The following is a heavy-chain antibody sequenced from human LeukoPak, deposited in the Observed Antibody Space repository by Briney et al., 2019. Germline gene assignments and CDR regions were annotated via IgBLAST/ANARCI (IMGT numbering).Heavy chain of an antibody. CDR2: IIPIFGTA. J-gene: IGHJ4*02. Sequence: GASVKVSCKASGGTFSSYAISWVRQAPGQGLEWMGGIIPIFGTANYAQKFQGRVTITADKSTSTAYMELSSLRSEDTAVYYCAREGVYDSNGYYYDHWGQGTPVTVSS. CDR1: GGTFSSYA. D-gene: IGHD3-22*01. V-gene: IGHV1-69*06. CDR3: AREGVYDSNGYYYDH.